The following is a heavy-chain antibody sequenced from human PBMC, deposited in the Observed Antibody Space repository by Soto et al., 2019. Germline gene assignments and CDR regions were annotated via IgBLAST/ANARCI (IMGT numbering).Heavy chain of an antibody. D-gene: IGHD3-22*01. CDR1: GYTFTTYG. CDR3: VREGGDSSGYYFAY. CDR2: ISAYNGNT. Sequence: QVQLVQSGAEVKKPGASVKVSCKASGYTFTTYGISWVRQAPGQGLEWMGWISAYNGNTNYAQKVQGRVTMTRDTSASTAYMELRSRRSDDTAVYYCVREGGDSSGYYFAYWGQGTLVTVSS. J-gene: IGHJ4*02. V-gene: IGHV1-18*01.